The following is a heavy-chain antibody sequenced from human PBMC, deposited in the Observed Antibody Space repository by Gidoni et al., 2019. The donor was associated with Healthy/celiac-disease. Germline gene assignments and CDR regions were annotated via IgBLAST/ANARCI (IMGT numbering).Heavy chain of an antibody. CDR1: GGTFSSYA. CDR2: IIPIFGTA. CDR3: ARVRRDAGYSSGWYQNWFDP. D-gene: IGHD6-19*01. J-gene: IGHJ5*02. Sequence: QVQLEQSGAAVKKPGSSVKVSCKASGGTFSSYAISWVRQAPGQGLEWMGGIIPIFGTANYAQKFQGRVTITADESTSTAYMGLSSLRSEDTAVYYCARVRRDAGYSSGWYQNWFDPWGQGTLVTVSS. V-gene: IGHV1-69*01.